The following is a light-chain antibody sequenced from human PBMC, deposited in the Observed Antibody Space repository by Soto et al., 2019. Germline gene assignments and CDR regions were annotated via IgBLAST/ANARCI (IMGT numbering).Light chain of an antibody. Sequence: EIVLTQSPGTLSLSPGERASLSCRASQSVAKNYLAWYQQKPGQALRLLISDASSMATGIPDRFSGSGSGTDFTLTVSRLEAEDFAVYFCQQYDSSPLTFGGGTRVEIK. CDR2: DAS. J-gene: IGKJ4*01. CDR3: QQYDSSPLT. CDR1: QSVAKNY. V-gene: IGKV3-20*01.